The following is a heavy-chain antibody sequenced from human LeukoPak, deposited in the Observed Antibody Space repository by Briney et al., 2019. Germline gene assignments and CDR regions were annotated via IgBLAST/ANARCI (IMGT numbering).Heavy chain of an antibody. D-gene: IGHD5-24*01. CDR1: GFTVSSNY. CDR2: IYSGGST. CDR3: ARDTDGAFDY. V-gene: IGHV3-53*01. Sequence: PGGSLRFSCAASGFTVSSNYMSWVRQAPGKGLEWVSVIYSGGSTYYADSVKGRFTISRDNSKNTLYLQMNSLRAEDTAVYYCARDTDGAFDYWGQGTLVTGSS. J-gene: IGHJ4*02.